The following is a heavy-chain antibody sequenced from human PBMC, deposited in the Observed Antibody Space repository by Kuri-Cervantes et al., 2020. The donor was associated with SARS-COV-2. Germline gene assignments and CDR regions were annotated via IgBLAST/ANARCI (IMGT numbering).Heavy chain of an antibody. J-gene: IGHJ6*03. CDR1: GGSFSNFL. Sequence: GSLRLSCGVYGGSFSNFLWDWVRQPPGKGLEWIGEINYSGTTNYNPSLKSRVTISVDPSKNLFSLNLTPVTAADTAMYYCARLRRHNDGWFATGYYMDVWGKGTTVTVSS. V-gene: IGHV4-34*01. CDR3: ARLRRHNDGWFATGYYMDV. CDR2: INYSGTT. D-gene: IGHD6-19*01.